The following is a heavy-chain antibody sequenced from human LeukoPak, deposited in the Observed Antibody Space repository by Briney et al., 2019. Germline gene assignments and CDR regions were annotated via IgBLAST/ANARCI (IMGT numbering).Heavy chain of an antibody. D-gene: IGHD4-11*01. CDR1: GFTFSSYR. Sequence: PGGSLRLSCAASGFTFSSYRISWVRQPPGKGLDWVAHINQDGSQTSYVDSVKGRFTISRDNAKSALYLQMNSLRAEDTAVYYCARWQGQQSEFDLWGQGNLVSVSS. V-gene: IGHV3-7*01. J-gene: IGHJ4*02. CDR3: ARWQGQQSEFDL. CDR2: INQDGSQT.